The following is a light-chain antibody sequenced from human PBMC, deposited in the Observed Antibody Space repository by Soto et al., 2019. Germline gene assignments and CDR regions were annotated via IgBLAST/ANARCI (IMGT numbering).Light chain of an antibody. V-gene: IGKV3-11*01. CDR2: DTS. J-gene: IGKJ4*01. CDR1: QSVSRY. CDR3: QQRFSWPPT. Sequence: EIGLTQSPATLSLSPGERATLSCRASQSVSRYLDWYQQKPGQAPRLLIHDTSTRATGVPDTFSGSGSGTEFTLTISSLEPEDFAMYYCQQRFSWPPTFGGGTHVEIK.